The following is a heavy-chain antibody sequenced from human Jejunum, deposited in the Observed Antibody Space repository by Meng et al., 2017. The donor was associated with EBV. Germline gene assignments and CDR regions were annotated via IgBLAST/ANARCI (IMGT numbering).Heavy chain of an antibody. Sequence: QLPLQESGSGLVKPSEXLSLTCAVSGGSISSGGYSWHWIRQPPGKGLQWIGYIYYSGSAYYNPSLKSRVTLSVDRSKNQFSLNLSSVTAADTAVYYCARGAYFDYWGPGTLVTVSS. V-gene: IGHV4-30-2*01. CDR1: GGSISSGGYS. J-gene: IGHJ4*02. CDR2: IYYSGSA. CDR3: ARGAYFDY.